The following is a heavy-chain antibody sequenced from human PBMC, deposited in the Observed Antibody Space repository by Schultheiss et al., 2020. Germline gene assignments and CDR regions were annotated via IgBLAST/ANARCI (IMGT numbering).Heavy chain of an antibody. CDR1: GFTVSSNY. Sequence: GVLKISCAASGFTVSSNYMIWVCQAPGKGLEWVSVIYSGGSTYYADSVKGRFTISRDNSKNMLYLQMNSLRAEDTAVYYCAGSSGWSGDAFDIWGQGTMVTVSS. CDR3: AGSSGWSGDAFDI. J-gene: IGHJ3*02. D-gene: IGHD6-19*01. CDR2: IYSGGST. V-gene: IGHV3-53*01.